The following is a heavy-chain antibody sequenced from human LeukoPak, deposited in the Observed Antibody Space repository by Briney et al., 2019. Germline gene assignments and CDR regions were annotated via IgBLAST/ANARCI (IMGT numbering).Heavy chain of an antibody. CDR1: GGSISTYY. CDR3: ARGSITVVPAFDI. D-gene: IGHD4-23*01. J-gene: IGHJ3*02. Sequence: SETLSLTCTVSGGSISTYYWSWIRQPPGKGLEWIAYVYYGGSTNYNPSLKSRGTISVDTSKNQFSLKLSSVTAADTAVYYCARGSITVVPAFDIWAQGTMVTVSS. V-gene: IGHV4-59*12. CDR2: VYYGGST.